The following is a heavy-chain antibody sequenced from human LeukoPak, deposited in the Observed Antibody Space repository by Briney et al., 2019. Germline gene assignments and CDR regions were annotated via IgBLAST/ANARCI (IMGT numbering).Heavy chain of an antibody. CDR2: IYPGDSDT. CDR3: ATRNSRGWYYSFDI. CDR1: GFNFPDYW. J-gene: IGHJ3*02. D-gene: IGHD6-19*01. Sequence: GGSLQISCKCSGFNFPDYWIGWVRPLPGKGLEWLGIIYPGDSDTRYSTSFQGQVPISADMSINTAYLQWSSLKASDTAMYYCATRNSRGWYYSFDIWGQGTVVTVSS. V-gene: IGHV5-51*01.